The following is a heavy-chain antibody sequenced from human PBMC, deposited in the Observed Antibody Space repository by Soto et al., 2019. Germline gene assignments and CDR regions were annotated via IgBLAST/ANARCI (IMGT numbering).Heavy chain of an antibody. J-gene: IGHJ4*02. Sequence: EVQLVESGGGLVQPGRSLRLSCTGSGFTFGDYAMSWVRQAPGKGLEWVGFIRSKAYGGTTNYAASVKDRFSISRDDSKSVAYLQMESLKTEDTAVYYCIRLCGCDCWLGGYWGQGTLVTVSS. D-gene: IGHD2-21*01. CDR1: GFTFGDYA. V-gene: IGHV3-49*04. CDR2: IRSKAYGGTT. CDR3: IRLCGCDCWLGGY.